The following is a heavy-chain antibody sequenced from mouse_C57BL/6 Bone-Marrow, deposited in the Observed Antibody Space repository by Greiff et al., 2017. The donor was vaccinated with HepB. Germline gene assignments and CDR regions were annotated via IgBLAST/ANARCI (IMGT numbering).Heavy chain of an antibody. J-gene: IGHJ4*01. CDR1: GYAFSSSW. CDR2: IYPGDGDT. CDR3: ARGWLLHYYAMCY. V-gene: IGHV1-82*01. Sequence: VQLQQSGPELVKPGASAKITCKASGYAFSSSWTNWVKQRPGKGLEWSGRIYPGDGDTNYNGKFKGKATLTADKSSSTAYMQLSSLTSEDSAVYFCARGWLLHYYAMCYWGEGTSVTVSS. D-gene: IGHD2-3*01.